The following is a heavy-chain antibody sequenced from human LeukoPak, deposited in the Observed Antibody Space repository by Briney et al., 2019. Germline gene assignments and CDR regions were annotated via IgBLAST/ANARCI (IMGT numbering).Heavy chain of an antibody. D-gene: IGHD5-24*01. CDR2: IYSGGST. CDR3: TRWLQLGYYFDY. V-gene: IGHV3-53*01. Sequence: PGGSLRLSCAASGFTVSSNYMSWVRQAPGKGLEWVSVIYSGGSTYYADSVKGRFTISRDNSKNTLYLQMNSLRAEDTAVYYCTRWLQLGYYFDYRGQGTLVTVSS. J-gene: IGHJ4*02. CDR1: GFTVSSNY.